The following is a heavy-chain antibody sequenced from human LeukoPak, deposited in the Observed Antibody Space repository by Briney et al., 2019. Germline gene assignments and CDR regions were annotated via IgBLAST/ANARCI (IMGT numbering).Heavy chain of an antibody. CDR2: ISSNGSTI. Sequence: GGSLRLSCAASGFTFSDYYMSWIRQAPGKGLEWVSYISSNGSTIYYADSVKGRFTISRDNAKNSLYLQMNSLRAEDTTVYYCARGDDILTGYYSPVDYWGQGTLATVSS. D-gene: IGHD3-9*01. V-gene: IGHV3-11*01. CDR1: GFTFSDYY. CDR3: ARGDDILTGYYSPVDY. J-gene: IGHJ4*02.